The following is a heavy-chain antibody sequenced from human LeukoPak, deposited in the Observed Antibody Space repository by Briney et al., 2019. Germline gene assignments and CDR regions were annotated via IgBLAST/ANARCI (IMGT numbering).Heavy chain of an antibody. CDR2: ISYDGSNK. CDR1: GFTFSSYG. Sequence: GGSLRLSCAASGFTFSSYGMHWVRQAPGKGLEWVAVISYDGSNKYYADSVKGRFTISRDNSKNTLYLQMNSLRAEDTAVYYCAKSSSGRYLDSSFDYWGQGTLVTVSS. D-gene: IGHD6-19*01. CDR3: AKSSSGRYLDSSFDY. V-gene: IGHV3-30*18. J-gene: IGHJ4*02.